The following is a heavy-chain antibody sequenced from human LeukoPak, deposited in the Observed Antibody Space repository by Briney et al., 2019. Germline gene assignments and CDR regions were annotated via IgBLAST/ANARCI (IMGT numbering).Heavy chain of an antibody. CDR1: GFTFSGYA. D-gene: IGHD3-3*01. J-gene: IGHJ4*02. V-gene: IGHV3-23*01. Sequence: GGSLRLSCAASGFTFSGYAMSWVRQAPGKGLEWVSAISGSGGSTYYADSVKGRFTISRDNSKNTLYLQMSSLRAEDTAVYYCAKVPPTYYDFWSGYYGWGQGTLVTVSS. CDR3: AKVPPTYYDFWSGYYG. CDR2: ISGSGGST.